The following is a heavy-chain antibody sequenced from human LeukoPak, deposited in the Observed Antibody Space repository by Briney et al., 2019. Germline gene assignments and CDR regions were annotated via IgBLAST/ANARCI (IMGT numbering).Heavy chain of an antibody. CDR1: GFTFSYYA. V-gene: IGHV3-33*01. J-gene: IGHJ4*02. D-gene: IGHD3-10*01. CDR2: IWSDGSNK. CDR3: ARELFSSGSCPDG. Sequence: GGSLRLSCSASGFTFSYYAIQWVRQAPGKGLEWVALIWSDGSNKYYADSVKGRITISRDNSKNTVYLQMNSLRAEDTAVYYCARELFSSGSCPDGWGQGTLVTVSP.